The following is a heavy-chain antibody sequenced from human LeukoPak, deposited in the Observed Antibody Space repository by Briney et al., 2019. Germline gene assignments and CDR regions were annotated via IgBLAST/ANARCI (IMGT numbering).Heavy chain of an antibody. CDR1: GGSISSYY. Sequence: SETLSLTCTVSGGSISSYYWSWIRQPPGKGLEWIGYIYYSGSTNYNPSLKSRVTISVDTSKNQLSLKLSSVTAADTAVYYCARAYHDYYYYYYMDVWGKGTTVTVSS. CDR2: IYYSGST. V-gene: IGHV4-59*01. CDR3: ARAYHDYYYYYYMDV. D-gene: IGHD3-22*01. J-gene: IGHJ6*03.